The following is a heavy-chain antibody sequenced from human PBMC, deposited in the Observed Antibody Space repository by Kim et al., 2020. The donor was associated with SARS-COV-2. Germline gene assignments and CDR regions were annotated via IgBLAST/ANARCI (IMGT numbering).Heavy chain of an antibody. CDR2: IIGMFGTT. Sequence: SVKVSCQAPGGTFSSVAITWVRQAPGQGLEWMGGIIGMFGTTNYAQKFQGRVTISADEITSTAYMELNSLTSEDTAVYYCARATGYNSGWFQGGWGQGT. J-gene: IGHJ4*02. V-gene: IGHV1-69*13. CDR3: ARATGYNSGWFQGG. D-gene: IGHD6-19*01. CDR1: GGTFSSVA.